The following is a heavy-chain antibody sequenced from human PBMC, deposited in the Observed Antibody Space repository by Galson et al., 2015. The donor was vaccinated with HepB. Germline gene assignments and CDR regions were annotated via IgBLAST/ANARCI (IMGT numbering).Heavy chain of an antibody. CDR3: ARETDYPNSWGAGWLDP. CDR2: INSDGSST. J-gene: IGHJ5*02. D-gene: IGHD3-16*01. V-gene: IGHV3-74*01. CDR1: GFTFSSYW. Sequence: SLRLSCAASGFTFSSYWMHWVRQAPGKELVWVSRINSDGSSTSYADSVKGRFTISRDNAKNTLYLQMNSLRAEDTAVYYCARETDYPNSWGAGWLDPWGQGTLVTVSS.